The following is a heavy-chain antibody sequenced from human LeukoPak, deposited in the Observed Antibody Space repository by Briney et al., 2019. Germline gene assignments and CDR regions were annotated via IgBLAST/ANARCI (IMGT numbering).Heavy chain of an antibody. D-gene: IGHD3-10*01. V-gene: IGHV3-53*01. CDR1: GLTLSSNY. CDR3: ARDPYNSGSSYFDY. CDR2: IYSGGST. Sequence: GGSLRLSCAVSGLTLSSNYMSWVRQAPGKGLEWVSAIYSGGSTFYADSVKGRFTISRDNSKNTLYLQMNSLRAEDTAVYYCARDPYNSGSSYFDYWGQGTLVTVS. J-gene: IGHJ4*02.